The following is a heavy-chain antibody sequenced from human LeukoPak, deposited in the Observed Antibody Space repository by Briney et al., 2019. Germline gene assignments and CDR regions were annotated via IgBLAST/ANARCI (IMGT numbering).Heavy chain of an antibody. J-gene: IGHJ4*02. CDR2: IKHDGSEK. Sequence: GGSLRLSCAASGFTFSSYWMSWVRQAPGKGLEWVANIKHDGSEKYYVDSMKGRFTISRDNAKKSLYLQMNSLRAEDTAVYYCARGGESYYGSGSHDYWGQGTLVTVSS. V-gene: IGHV3-7*01. CDR1: GFTFSSYW. D-gene: IGHD3-10*01. CDR3: ARGGESYYGSGSHDY.